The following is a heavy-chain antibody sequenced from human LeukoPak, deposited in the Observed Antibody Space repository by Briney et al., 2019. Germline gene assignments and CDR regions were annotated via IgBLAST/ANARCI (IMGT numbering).Heavy chain of an antibody. Sequence: GGSLRLSCAASGFTLSGYWMSWVRQTPEKGLEWVANIKQDGSETYYVDSVKGRFTISRDNARNSLYLQMNSLRAEDTAVYYCVRDMRSGRKFDYWGQGTLVTVSS. D-gene: IGHD6-19*01. J-gene: IGHJ4*02. V-gene: IGHV3-7*01. CDR3: VRDMRSGRKFDY. CDR2: IKQDGSET. CDR1: GFTLSGYW.